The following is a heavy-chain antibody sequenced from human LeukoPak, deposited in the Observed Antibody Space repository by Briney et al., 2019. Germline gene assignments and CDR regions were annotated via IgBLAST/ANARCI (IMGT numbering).Heavy chain of an antibody. J-gene: IGHJ4*02. CDR2: ISTSSSYI. CDR3: ARVISDYYDSSGYCDY. V-gene: IGHV3-21*01. D-gene: IGHD3-22*01. CDR1: GFTFSNYN. Sequence: GGSLRLSCAASGFTFSNYNMNWVRQAPGKGLEWVSSISTSSSYIYYADSVKGRFTISRDNAKNSLYLQMNSLRAEDTAVYYCARVISDYYDSSGYCDYWGQGTLVTVSS.